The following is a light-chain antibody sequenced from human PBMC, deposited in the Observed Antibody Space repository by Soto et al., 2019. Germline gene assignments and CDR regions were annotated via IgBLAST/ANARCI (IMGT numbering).Light chain of an antibody. J-gene: IGLJ3*02. CDR2: ANN. Sequence: QPVLTQPPSMSGAPGQTVTISCTGGSSNIGAPYDVHWYQQIPGTAPKLLIFANNNRPSGVPDRFSGSKSGTSASLAITGLQAEDEADYYCQSYDSSLSGWVFGGGTKVTVL. V-gene: IGLV1-40*01. CDR1: SSNIGAPYD. CDR3: QSYDSSLSGWV.